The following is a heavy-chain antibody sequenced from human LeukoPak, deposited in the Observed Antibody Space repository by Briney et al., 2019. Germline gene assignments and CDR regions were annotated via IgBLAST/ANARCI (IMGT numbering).Heavy chain of an antibody. Sequence: SETLSLTCTVSGGSMSPYYWSWIRQTPGKGLEWIGYTFTSGGTNYNPSLKSRVTISVDTSKNQFSLKMTSVTAADTAVYYCARQPFPLRADHFDFWGQGTLVTVSS. CDR2: TFTSGGT. J-gene: IGHJ4*02. V-gene: IGHV4-4*09. CDR3: ARQPFPLRADHFDF. CDR1: GGSMSPYY. D-gene: IGHD3-16*01.